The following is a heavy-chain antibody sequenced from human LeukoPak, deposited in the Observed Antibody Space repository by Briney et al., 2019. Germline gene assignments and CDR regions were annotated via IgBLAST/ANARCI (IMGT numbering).Heavy chain of an antibody. D-gene: IGHD5-18*01. V-gene: IGHV4-59*01. J-gene: IGHJ3*02. CDR1: GGSIDIYY. Sequence: TSETLSPTCIVSGGSIDIYYWSWIRQPPGKGLEWIGYIYYTGSTNYNPSLKSRVTISVDTSKNQFSLKLSSVTAADTAVYYCARPLRYGYLEAFDIWGRGTMVTVSS. CDR3: ARPLRYGYLEAFDI. CDR2: IYYTGST.